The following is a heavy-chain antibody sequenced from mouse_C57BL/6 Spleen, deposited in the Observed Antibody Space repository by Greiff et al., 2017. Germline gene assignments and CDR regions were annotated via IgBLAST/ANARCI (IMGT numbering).Heavy chain of an antibody. V-gene: IGHV2-9-1*01. J-gene: IGHJ4*01. Sequence: VKLMESGPGLVAPSQSLSITCTVSGFSLTSYAISWVRQPPGKGLEWLGVIWTGGGTNYNSALKSRLSISKDNSKRQVFLKMNSLQTDDTARYYCARRSWDRDYYAMDYWGQGTSVTVSS. CDR2: IWTGGGT. CDR1: GFSLTSYA. D-gene: IGHD3-3*01. CDR3: ARRSWDRDYYAMDY.